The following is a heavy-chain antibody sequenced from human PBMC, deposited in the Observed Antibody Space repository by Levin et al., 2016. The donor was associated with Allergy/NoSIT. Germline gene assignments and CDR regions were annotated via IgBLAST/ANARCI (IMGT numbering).Heavy chain of an antibody. CDR1: GASITSRSFY. J-gene: IGHJ4*02. V-gene: IGHV4-39*01. CDR3: ASTAGYCTGTLHACVGH. CDR2: VYYSGST. Sequence: SETLSLTCSVSGASITSRSFYWGWVRQPPGQGLEWIGNVYYSGSTIYNPSLRGRVTISVDSSKDSFSLKLHAATAADTAVYYCASTAGYCTGTLHACVGHWGQGALVTVSS. D-gene: IGHD2-8*02.